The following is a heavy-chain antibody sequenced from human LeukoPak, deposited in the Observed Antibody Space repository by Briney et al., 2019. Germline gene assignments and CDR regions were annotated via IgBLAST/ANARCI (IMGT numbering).Heavy chain of an antibody. CDR2: INPNSGGT. J-gene: IGHJ4*02. Sequence: ASVKVSCKASGYTFTGYYMHWVRQAPGQGLEWMGWINPNSGGTNYAQKFQGRVTMTRDTSISTAYMELSRLRSDDTAVYYCSRSREGYNIRGDYGGREPLVTVP. D-gene: IGHD5-24*01. V-gene: IGHV1-2*02. CDR1: GYTFTGYY. CDR3: SRSREGYNIRGDY.